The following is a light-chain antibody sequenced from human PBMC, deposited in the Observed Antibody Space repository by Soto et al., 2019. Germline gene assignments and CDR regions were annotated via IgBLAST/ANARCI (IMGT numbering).Light chain of an antibody. CDR1: QSLLHSNGYNY. Sequence: DIVMTQSPLSLPVTPGEPASISCRSSQSLLHSNGYNYLDWYLQKPGQSPQLLIYLGSTRASGVPDRFSGSGSGTDFTLKISRVEAEDAGVYYCMQALQTPRTFGGGTKVDI. J-gene: IGKJ4*01. CDR2: LGS. V-gene: IGKV2-28*01. CDR3: MQALQTPRT.